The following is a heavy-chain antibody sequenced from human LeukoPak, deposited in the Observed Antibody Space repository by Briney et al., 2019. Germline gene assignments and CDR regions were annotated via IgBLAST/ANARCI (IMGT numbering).Heavy chain of an antibody. V-gene: IGHV1-69*13. CDR2: IIPIFGTA. J-gene: IGHJ2*01. D-gene: IGHD6-13*01. CDR1: GGTFSIYA. CDR3: ARVGIRLTRIAAAGPTFWYFDL. Sequence: SVKVSCKASGGTFSIYAISWVRQAPGHRLEWMGGIIPIFGTANYAQKFQGRVTITADESTSTAYMELSSLRSEDTAVYYCARVGIRLTRIAAAGPTFWYFDLWGRGTLVTVSS.